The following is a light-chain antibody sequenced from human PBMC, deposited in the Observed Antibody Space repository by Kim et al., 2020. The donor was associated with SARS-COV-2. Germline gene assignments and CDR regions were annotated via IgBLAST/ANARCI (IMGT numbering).Light chain of an antibody. Sequence: EIVLTQSPATLSLSPGERATLSCRASQSVSSYLAWYQQKPGQAPRLLIYDASCRATGIPARFSGSGSGTDFTLTISSLEPEDFVVYYCQQRSNWPITFGQGTQVEIK. CDR3: QQRSNWPIT. CDR2: DAS. J-gene: IGKJ5*01. CDR1: QSVSSY. V-gene: IGKV3-11*01.